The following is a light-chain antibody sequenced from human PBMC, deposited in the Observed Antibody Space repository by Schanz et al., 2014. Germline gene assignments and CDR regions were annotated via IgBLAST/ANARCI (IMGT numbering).Light chain of an antibody. CDR1: SGDVGAYNY. J-gene: IGLJ1*01. Sequence: QSALAQPASVSGSPGQSITISCTGTSGDVGAYNYVSWYQQHPGKAPKVVIYDVSHRPSGVPDRFSGSKSGNTASLTVSGLQAEDEADYYCSSYAGSNNFCVFGTGTKLTVL. CDR2: DVS. CDR3: SSYAGSNNFCV. V-gene: IGLV2-8*01.